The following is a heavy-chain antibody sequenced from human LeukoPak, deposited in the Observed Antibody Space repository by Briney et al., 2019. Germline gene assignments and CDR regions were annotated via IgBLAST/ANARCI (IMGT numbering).Heavy chain of an antibody. CDR3: AVYSSRHHWFDP. J-gene: IGHJ5*02. CDR2: IYDSGST. Sequence: SETLSLTCTVSGGSISSYYWSWIRQPPGKGLEWIGDIYDSGSTNYNPSLKSRVTISVDTSKNQFSLKLSSVTAADTAVYYCAVYSSRHHWFDPWGQGTLVTVSS. V-gene: IGHV4-59*08. D-gene: IGHD6-13*01. CDR1: GGSISSYY.